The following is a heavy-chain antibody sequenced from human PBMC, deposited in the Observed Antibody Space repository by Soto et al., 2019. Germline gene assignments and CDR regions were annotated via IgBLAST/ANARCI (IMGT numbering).Heavy chain of an antibody. D-gene: IGHD1-7*01. CDR3: ARDDGWNYRYYDMEV. V-gene: IGHV1-69*13. Sequence: ASVKVSCKASGDTFSSYSITWVRQAPGQGLEWMGGIIPVFGSANYAQKFQGRVTITADESTSTAYMELSSLRSQDTAVYFCARDDGWNYRYYDMEVWGQGTKVTVS. J-gene: IGHJ6*02. CDR2: IIPVFGSA. CDR1: GDTFSSYS.